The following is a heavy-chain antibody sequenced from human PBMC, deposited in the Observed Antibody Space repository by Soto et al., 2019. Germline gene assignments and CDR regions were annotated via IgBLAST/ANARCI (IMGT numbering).Heavy chain of an antibody. D-gene: IGHD6-19*01. J-gene: IGHJ4*02. Sequence: GGSLRLSCAASGFTFNNYAMNWVRQAPGKGLEWVSVIYSSGTTYYADSVKGRFTISRDNSKNTLYLQMNSLRAEDTAFYYCARGIAVAGYYFDYWGQGTMVTVSS. CDR3: ARGIAVAGYYFDY. V-gene: IGHV3-23*05. CDR2: IYSSGTT. CDR1: GFTFNNYA.